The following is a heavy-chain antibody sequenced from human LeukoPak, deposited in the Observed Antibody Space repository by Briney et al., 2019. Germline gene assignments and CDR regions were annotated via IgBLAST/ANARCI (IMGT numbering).Heavy chain of an antibody. CDR2: IYYTGST. D-gene: IGHD1-26*01. CDR3: ARHISGNYGGYFDY. J-gene: IGHJ4*02. Sequence: PSETLSLTCIVSGGAIGSYYWSWIRQSPGKGLDWIGYIYYTGSTDYNPSLNSRVTISVDTSKNQFSLKLTSVTAPDTAVYYCARHISGNYGGYFDYWGQGTLVAVSS. V-gene: IGHV4-59*08. CDR1: GGAIGSYY.